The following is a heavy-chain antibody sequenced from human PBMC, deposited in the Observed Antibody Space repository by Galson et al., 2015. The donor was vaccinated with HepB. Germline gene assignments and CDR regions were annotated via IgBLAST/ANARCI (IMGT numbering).Heavy chain of an antibody. Sequence: SVKVSCKASGYTFTSYGISWVRQAPGQGLEWMGWISAYNGNTNYAQKLQGRVTMTTDTSTSTAYMELRSLRSDDTAVYYCARGRGFMYCSSTSCYLGDYWGQGTLVTVSS. CDR3: ARGRGFMYCSSTSCYLGDY. J-gene: IGHJ4*02. V-gene: IGHV1-18*04. CDR1: GYTFTSYG. CDR2: ISAYNGNT. D-gene: IGHD2-2*01.